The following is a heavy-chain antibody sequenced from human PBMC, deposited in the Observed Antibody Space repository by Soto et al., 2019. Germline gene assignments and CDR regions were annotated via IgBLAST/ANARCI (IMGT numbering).Heavy chain of an antibody. D-gene: IGHD1-26*01. J-gene: IGHJ4*02. CDR2: IIPIFGTA. CDR3: ARAPEALVGGHQGTFDY. Sequence: QVQLVQSGAEVKKPGSSVKVSCKASGGTFSSYAISWVRQAPGQGLEWMGGIIPIFGTANYAQKFQGRVTITADESTSTAYMELSSLRSEDAAVYYCARAPEALVGGHQGTFDYWGQGTLVTVSS. CDR1: GGTFSSYA. V-gene: IGHV1-69*01.